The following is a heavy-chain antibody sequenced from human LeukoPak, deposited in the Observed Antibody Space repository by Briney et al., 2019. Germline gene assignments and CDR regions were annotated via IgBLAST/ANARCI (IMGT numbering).Heavy chain of an antibody. CDR2: ISGSGGST. CDR1: GLTFSSYA. V-gene: IGHV3-23*01. D-gene: IGHD2-2*01. CDR3: AKDGEGTCSSTSWPGAFDI. Sequence: GGSLRLSCAASGLTFSSYAMSLVRQAPGKGLEWPSAISGSGGSTYYPDSVKRRFTISRDNSENTLYLKMNSLRAEGTAVYYCAKDGEGTCSSTSWPGAFDIWGQETMGTVSS. J-gene: IGHJ3*02.